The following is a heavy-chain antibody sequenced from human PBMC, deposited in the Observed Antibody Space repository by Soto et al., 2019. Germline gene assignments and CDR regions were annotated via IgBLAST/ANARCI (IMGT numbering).Heavy chain of an antibody. D-gene: IGHD3-22*01. CDR3: AKELITMIVVGPLHGMDV. CDR2: ISYDGSNK. V-gene: IGHV3-30*18. Sequence: GGSLRLSCAASGFTFSSYGMHWVRQAPGKGLEWVAVISYDGSNKYYADSVKGRFTISRDNSKNTLYLQMNSLRAEDTAVYYCAKELITMIVVGPLHGMDVWGQGTKGTVSS. J-gene: IGHJ6*02. CDR1: GFTFSSYG.